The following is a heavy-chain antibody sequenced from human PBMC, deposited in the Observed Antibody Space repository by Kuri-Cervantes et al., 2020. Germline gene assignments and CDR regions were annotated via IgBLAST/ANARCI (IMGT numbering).Heavy chain of an antibody. CDR3: ARDNEAPRVPLDY. CDR1: GFTFSSSA. V-gene: IGHV1-58*01. CDR2: IVVGSGNT. D-gene: IGHD1-1*01. Sequence: SVKVSCKASGFTFSSSAVQWVRQARGQRLEWIGWIVVGSGNTNYAQKFQERVTIRRDMSTSTAYMELNSLRSEDTAVYYCARDNEAPRVPLDYWGQGTLVTVSS. J-gene: IGHJ4*02.